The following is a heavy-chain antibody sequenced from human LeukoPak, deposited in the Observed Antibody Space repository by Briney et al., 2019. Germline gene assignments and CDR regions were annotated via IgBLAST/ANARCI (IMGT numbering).Heavy chain of an antibody. V-gene: IGHV4-39*01. J-gene: IGHJ4*02. CDR2: IYYSGST. CDR3: ARCGYYDFWSGYNPATFDY. CDR1: GGSISSSSYY. D-gene: IGHD3-3*01. Sequence: PSETLSLTCTVSGGSISSSSYYWGWIRQPPGKGLEWIGSIYYSGSTYYNPSLKSRVTISIGTSKNQFSLKLSSVTAADTAVYYCARCGYYDFWSGYNPATFDYWGQGTLVTVSS.